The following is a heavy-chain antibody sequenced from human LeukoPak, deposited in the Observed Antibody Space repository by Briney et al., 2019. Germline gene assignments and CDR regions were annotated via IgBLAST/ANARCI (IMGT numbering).Heavy chain of an antibody. V-gene: IGHV1-2*02. CDR3: ARVVSSMIVVVTPQNWFDP. D-gene: IGHD3-22*01. Sequence: ASVKVSCKASGYTFTGYYMHWVRQAPGQGLEWMGWINPNSGGTNYAQKFQGRVTMTRDTSISTAYMELSRLRSDDTAVYYCARVVSSMIVVVTPQNWFDPWGQGTLVTVSS. J-gene: IGHJ5*02. CDR1: GYTFTGYY. CDR2: INPNSGGT.